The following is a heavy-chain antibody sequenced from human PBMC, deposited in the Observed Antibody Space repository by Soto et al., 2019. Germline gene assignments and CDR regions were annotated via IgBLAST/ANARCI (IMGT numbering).Heavy chain of an antibody. J-gene: IGHJ5*02. Sequence: QVQLVQSGGEVKKPGASVKVSCKASGYTFTSYGISWVRQAPGQGLEWMGRISAYNGNTNYAQKLQGRVTMTTDQSSRTAYMELRRLRPDDTAVYYWARVMGALGHLFDTWGQGTLVTVSS. CDR2: ISAYNGNT. CDR3: ARVMGALGHLFDT. V-gene: IGHV1-18*01. CDR1: GYTFTSYG. D-gene: IGHD3-16*01.